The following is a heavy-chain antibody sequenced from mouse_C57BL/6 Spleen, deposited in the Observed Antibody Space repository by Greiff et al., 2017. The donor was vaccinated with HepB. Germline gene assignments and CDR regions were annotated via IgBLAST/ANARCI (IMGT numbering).Heavy chain of an antibody. CDR3: VTYFYYAMDY. D-gene: IGHD2-10*01. Sequence: VQGVESGGGLVQPKGSLKLSCAASGFSFNTYAMNWVRQAPGKGLEWVARIRSKSNNYATYYADSVKDRFTISRDDSESMLYLQMNNLKTEDTAMYYCVTYFYYAMDYWGQGTSVTVSS. CDR2: IRSKSNNYAT. CDR1: GFSFNTYA. J-gene: IGHJ4*01. V-gene: IGHV10-1*01.